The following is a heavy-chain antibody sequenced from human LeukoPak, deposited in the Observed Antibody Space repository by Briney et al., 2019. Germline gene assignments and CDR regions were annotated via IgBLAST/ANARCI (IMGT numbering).Heavy chain of an antibody. CDR2: ISSSGSTI. CDR3: ARDYGGKGGAFDI. J-gene: IGHJ3*02. D-gene: IGHD4-23*01. Sequence: PGGSLRLSCAASGFTFSSYEMNWVRQAPGKGLEWVSYISSSGSTIYYADSVKGRFTISRDNAKNSLYLQMNSLRAEDTAVYYCARDYGGKGGAFDIWGQGTMVTVSS. V-gene: IGHV3-48*03. CDR1: GFTFSSYE.